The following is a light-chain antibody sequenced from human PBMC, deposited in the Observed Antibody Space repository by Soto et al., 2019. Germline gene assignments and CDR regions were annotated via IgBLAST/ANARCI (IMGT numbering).Light chain of an antibody. CDR3: QQYFASSWT. CDR1: QSISSTY. J-gene: IGKJ1*01. V-gene: IGKV3-20*01. CDR2: AAS. Sequence: EIVLTQSPGTLSLSPGERATLSCRASQSISSTYLAWYRQKSGQAPRLLLYAASSRATGIPDRFSGSGSGTDFTLTISRLEPEDFAVYYCQQYFASSWTFGQGTRVEIK.